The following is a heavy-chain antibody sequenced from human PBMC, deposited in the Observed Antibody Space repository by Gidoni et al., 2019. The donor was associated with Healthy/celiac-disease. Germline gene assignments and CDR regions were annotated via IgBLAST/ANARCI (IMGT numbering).Heavy chain of an antibody. J-gene: IGHJ3*02. Sequence: QVQLVQSGAEVKKPGSSVKVACKAAGGTCSSYAISWVRQAPGQGLEWMGGIIPIFGTANYAQKCQGRVTITADESTSTAYMELSSLRSEDTAVYYCARDTDTRTPDAFDIWGQGTMVTVSS. CDR1: GGTCSSYA. CDR2: IIPIFGTA. D-gene: IGHD2-2*01. V-gene: IGHV1-69*01. CDR3: ARDTDTRTPDAFDI.